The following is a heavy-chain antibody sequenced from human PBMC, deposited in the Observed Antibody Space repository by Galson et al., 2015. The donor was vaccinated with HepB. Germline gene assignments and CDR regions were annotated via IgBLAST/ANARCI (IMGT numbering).Heavy chain of an antibody. V-gene: IGHV3-30*02. CDR2: IRYDGSNK. J-gene: IGHJ4*02. CDR3: ARFVVVVAATTHTDY. D-gene: IGHD2-15*01. CDR1: GFTFSSYG. Sequence: SLRLSCAASGFTFSSYGMHWVRQAPGKGLEWVAFIRYDGSNKYYADSVKGRFTISRDNSKNTLYLQMNSLRAEDTAVYYCARFVVVVAATTHTDYWGQGTLVTVSS.